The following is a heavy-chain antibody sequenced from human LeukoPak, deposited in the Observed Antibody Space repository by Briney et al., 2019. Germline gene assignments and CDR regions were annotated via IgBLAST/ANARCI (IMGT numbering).Heavy chain of an antibody. Sequence: SETLSLTCTVSGGSISSGGYYWSWIRQHPGKGLEWIGYIYYSGSTYYNPSLKSRVTISVDTSKNQFSLKLSSVTAADTAVYYCAREITPYYYDSGDPQYAFDIWGQGTMVTVSS. D-gene: IGHD3-22*01. V-gene: IGHV4-31*03. CDR3: AREITPYYYDSGDPQYAFDI. CDR1: GGSISSGGYY. J-gene: IGHJ3*02. CDR2: IYYSGST.